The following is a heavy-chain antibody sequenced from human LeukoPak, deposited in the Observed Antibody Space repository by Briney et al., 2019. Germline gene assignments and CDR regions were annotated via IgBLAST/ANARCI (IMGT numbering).Heavy chain of an antibody. CDR1: GFTFNIYA. Sequence: GGSLRLSCAASGFTFNIYAMHWVRQAPGKGLEWVAVISYDESDKYYADSVKGRFTISRDNSKNTLYLQMNSLRPEDTAVYYCARDGILPRFDYWGQGTLVTVSS. J-gene: IGHJ4*02. CDR3: ARDGILPRFDY. CDR2: ISYDESDK. V-gene: IGHV3-30*04. D-gene: IGHD2-15*01.